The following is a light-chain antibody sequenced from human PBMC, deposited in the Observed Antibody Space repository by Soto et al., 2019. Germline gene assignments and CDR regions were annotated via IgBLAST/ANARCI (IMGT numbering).Light chain of an antibody. J-gene: IGKJ1*01. CDR3: QQYYNPPRT. CDR2: DTS. Sequence: EIVLTQSPGTLSLSPGERASLSCRTSQSLTSRYLAWYQQKPGQAPRLLISDTSRRATGIPDRFSGSGSGTDFTLTISRLEPEDFAVYYCQQYYNPPRTFGQGTKVEI. V-gene: IGKV3-20*01. CDR1: QSLTSRY.